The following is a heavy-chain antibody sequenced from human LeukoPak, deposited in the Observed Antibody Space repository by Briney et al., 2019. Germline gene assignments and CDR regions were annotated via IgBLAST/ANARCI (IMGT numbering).Heavy chain of an antibody. CDR3: AKKGVFGVVITHFDY. CDR2: ISSSGSST. J-gene: IGHJ4*02. D-gene: IGHD3-3*01. CDR1: GFTSTNYA. Sequence: GGSLRLSCAASGFTSTNYAMSWVRQAPGKGLEWVSAISSSGSSTYYADSVKGRFTISRDNSKNTLYLQMNSLRADDTAVYYCAKKGVFGVVITHFDYWGQGTLVTVSS. V-gene: IGHV3-23*01.